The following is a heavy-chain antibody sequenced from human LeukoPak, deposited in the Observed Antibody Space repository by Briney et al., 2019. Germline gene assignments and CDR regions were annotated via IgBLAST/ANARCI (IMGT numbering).Heavy chain of an antibody. D-gene: IGHD7-27*01. Sequence: PGGSLRRSCAASGFTFNSYSMNWVRQAPGKGLEWVSSINTGGTHTYYADSVKGRFTISRDNAKNSLYLQMNSLRAEETAVYYCAREEPTGGFDYWGQGTLVTVSS. CDR1: GFTFNSYS. CDR3: AREEPTGGFDY. V-gene: IGHV3-21*01. CDR2: INTGGTHT. J-gene: IGHJ4*02.